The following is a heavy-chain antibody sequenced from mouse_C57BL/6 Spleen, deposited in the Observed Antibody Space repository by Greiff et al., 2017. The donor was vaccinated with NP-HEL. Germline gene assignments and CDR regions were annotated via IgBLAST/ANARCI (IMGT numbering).Heavy chain of an antibody. CDR2: IYPGSGNT. Sequence: VQLQQSGAELVRPGASVKLSCKASGYTFTDYYINWVKQRPGQGLEWIARIYPGSGNTYYNEKFKGKATLTAEKSSSTAYMQLSSLTSEDSAVYFCARSGYYGSKRYFDVWGTGTTVTVSS. CDR3: ARSGYYGSKRYFDV. J-gene: IGHJ1*03. V-gene: IGHV1-76*01. CDR1: GYTFTDYY. D-gene: IGHD1-1*01.